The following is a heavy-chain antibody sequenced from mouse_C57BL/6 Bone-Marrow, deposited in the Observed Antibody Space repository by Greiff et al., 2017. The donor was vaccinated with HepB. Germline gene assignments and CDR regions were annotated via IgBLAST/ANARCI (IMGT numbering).Heavy chain of an antibody. CDR3: ARSGSYWYFDV. CDR2: INPGSGGT. CDR1: GYAFTNYL. D-gene: IGHD1-1*01. V-gene: IGHV1-54*01. J-gene: IGHJ1*03. Sequence: VKLMESGAELVRPGTSVKVSCKASGYAFTNYLIEWVKQRPGQGLEWIGVINPGSGGTNYTEKFKGKATLTADKSSSTAYMQLSSLTSEDSAVYFCARSGSYWYFDVWGTGTTVTVSS.